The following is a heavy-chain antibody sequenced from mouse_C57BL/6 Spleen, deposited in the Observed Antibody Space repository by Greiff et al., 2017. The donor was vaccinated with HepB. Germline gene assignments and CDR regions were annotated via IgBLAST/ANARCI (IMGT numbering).Heavy chain of an antibody. CDR2: ISSGGSYT. CDR3: ARLYDYDLYAMDY. Sequence: EVKLMESGGDLVKPGGSLKLSCAASGFNFSSYGMSWVRQTPDKRLEWVATISSGGSYTYYPDSVKGRFTISRDNAKNTLYLQMSSLKSEDTAMYYCARLYDYDLYAMDYWGQGTSVTVSS. CDR1: GFNFSSYG. J-gene: IGHJ4*01. D-gene: IGHD2-4*01. V-gene: IGHV5-6*01.